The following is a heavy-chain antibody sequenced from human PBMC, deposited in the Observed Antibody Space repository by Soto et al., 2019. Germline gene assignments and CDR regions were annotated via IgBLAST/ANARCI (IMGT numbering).Heavy chain of an antibody. V-gene: IGHV3-66*04. J-gene: IGHJ4*02. CDR1: GVTVSSNY. CDR2: IYSGGST. CDR3: ARHGYNYGGGYFDY. Sequence: GSLRLSCAASGVTVSSNYMSWVRQAPGKGLEWVSVIYSGGSTYYADSVKGRFTISRDNSKNTLYLQMNSLRAEDTAVYYCARHGYNYGGGYFDYWGQGTRVTVSS. D-gene: IGHD5-18*01.